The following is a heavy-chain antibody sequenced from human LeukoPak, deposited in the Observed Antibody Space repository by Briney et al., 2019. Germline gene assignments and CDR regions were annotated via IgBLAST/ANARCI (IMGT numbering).Heavy chain of an antibody. Sequence: ASVKVSCKASGYTFTGYYMHWVRQAPGQGLEWMGWINPNSGGTNYAQKFQGRVTMTRDTSISTAYMELDRLTSDDTAIYYCARSYCGGDCYWTIDYWGQGTLVTVSS. CDR1: GYTFTGYY. J-gene: IGHJ4*02. CDR3: ARSYCGGDCYWTIDY. V-gene: IGHV1-2*02. CDR2: INPNSGGT. D-gene: IGHD2-21*02.